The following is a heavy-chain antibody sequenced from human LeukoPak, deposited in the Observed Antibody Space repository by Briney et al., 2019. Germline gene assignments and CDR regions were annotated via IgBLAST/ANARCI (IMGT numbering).Heavy chain of an antibody. V-gene: IGHV1-69*11. CDR3: ARGELPIIVLPAALTH. CDR1: GGTFSSYA. D-gene: IGHD2-2*01. CDR2: IIPILCTA. Sequence: SVKVSCKASGGTFSSYAISWVRQAPGQGLEWMGRIIPILCTANYAQKFQGRVTITTDESTSTAYMELSSLRSEDTAVYYCARGELPIIVLPAALTHWGQGTLVTVSS. J-gene: IGHJ4*02.